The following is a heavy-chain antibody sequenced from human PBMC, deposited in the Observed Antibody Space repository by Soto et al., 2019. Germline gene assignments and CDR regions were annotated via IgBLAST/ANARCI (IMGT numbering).Heavy chain of an antibody. CDR3: ARAGGYGDSLERGFDY. CDR2: ISSSSSYI. D-gene: IGHD4-17*01. Sequence: GGSLRLSCAASGFTFSSYSMQWVRQAPGKGLEWVSSISSSSSYIYYADSLKGRFTISRDNAKNSLYLQMNSLRAEDTAVYYCARAGGYGDSLERGFDYWGQGTLVTVSS. V-gene: IGHV3-21*01. J-gene: IGHJ4*02. CDR1: GFTFSSYS.